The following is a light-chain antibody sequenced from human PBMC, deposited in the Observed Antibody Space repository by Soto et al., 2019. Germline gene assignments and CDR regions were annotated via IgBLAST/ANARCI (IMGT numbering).Light chain of an antibody. CDR2: VAS. CDR3: QQSSSPPNT. V-gene: IGKV1-39*01. Sequence: DIQMTQSPSSLSASVGDRVTITCRASQSISSNLNWYQQKPGEAPKLLIYVASSLQSGVPSRFSGSESGTDYTLTIRSLQPDDLATYYCQQSSSPPNTLGQGTKLEIK. J-gene: IGKJ2*01. CDR1: QSISSN.